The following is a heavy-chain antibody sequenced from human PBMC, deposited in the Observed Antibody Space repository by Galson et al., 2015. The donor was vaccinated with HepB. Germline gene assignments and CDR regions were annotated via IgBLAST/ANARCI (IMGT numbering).Heavy chain of an antibody. CDR3: ASDGGYSSGWGVFDY. CDR1: GFTFSSYA. J-gene: IGHJ4*02. CDR2: ISYDGSNK. Sequence: SLRLSCAASGFTFSSYAMHWVRQAPGKGLEWVAVISYDGSNKYYEDSVKGRFTISSDDSKNTLYLQMNSLGAEDTAVYYCASDGGYSSGWGVFDYWGQGTLGTVAS. D-gene: IGHD6-19*01. V-gene: IGHV3-30*04.